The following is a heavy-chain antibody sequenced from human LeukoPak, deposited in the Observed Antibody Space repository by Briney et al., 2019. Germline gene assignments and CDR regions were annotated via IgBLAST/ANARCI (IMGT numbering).Heavy chain of an antibody. CDR3: ARVHDYGDYGDN. J-gene: IGHJ4*02. V-gene: IGHV1-46*01. Sequence: ASVKVSCKVSGYTLTELSMHWVRQAPGQGLEWMGIINPSGGSTSYAQKFQGRVTTTRDTSTSTVYMELSSLRSEDTAVYYCARVHDYGDYGDNWGQGTLVTVSS. D-gene: IGHD4-17*01. CDR2: INPSGGST. CDR1: GYTLTELS.